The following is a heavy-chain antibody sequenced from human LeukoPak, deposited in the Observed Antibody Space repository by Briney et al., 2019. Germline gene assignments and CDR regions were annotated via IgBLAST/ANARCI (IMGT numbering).Heavy chain of an antibody. V-gene: IGHV5-51*01. J-gene: IGHJ4*02. D-gene: IGHD6-13*01. CDR2: IYPGDSDT. Sequence: GESLKISCKGSGYSFTSYWIGWVRQMPGKGLEWMGIIYPGDSDTRYNPSFQGQVTISADKSISTAYLQWSSLKASDTAMYYCARLLSYSSSWYIGANDYWGQGTLVTVSS. CDR3: ARLLSYSSSWYIGANDY. CDR1: GYSFTSYW.